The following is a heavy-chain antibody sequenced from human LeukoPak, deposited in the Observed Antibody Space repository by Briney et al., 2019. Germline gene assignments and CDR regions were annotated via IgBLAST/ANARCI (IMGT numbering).Heavy chain of an antibody. CDR1: GGSIGSYY. CDR3: ARDNEQWLVRGSYYFDY. D-gene: IGHD6-19*01. CDR2: IYTSGST. Sequence: SETLSLTCIVSGGSIGSYYWSWLRQPAGKGLEWIGRIYTSGSTNYNPSLKSRVTMSVDTSKNQFSLKLSSVTAADTAVYYCARDNEQWLVRGSYYFDYWGQGTLVTVSS. J-gene: IGHJ4*02. V-gene: IGHV4-4*07.